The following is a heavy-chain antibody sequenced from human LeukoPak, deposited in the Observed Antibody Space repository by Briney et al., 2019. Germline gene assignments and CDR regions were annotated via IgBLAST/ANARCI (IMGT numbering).Heavy chain of an antibody. CDR1: GFTFSSYW. D-gene: IGHD3-10*01. CDR2: IESNGLT. CDR3: AKAATYFYGSVTYDWFVS. V-gene: IGHV3-74*01. J-gene: IGHJ5*01. Sequence: PGGSLRLSCEASGFTFSSYWMHWVRKVPGKGLMWVSRIESNGLTLYADSVRDRFTISRDNGKSTIYLQMNSLRVDDTAIYYCAKAATYFYGSVTYDWFVSWGQGTLVTVSS.